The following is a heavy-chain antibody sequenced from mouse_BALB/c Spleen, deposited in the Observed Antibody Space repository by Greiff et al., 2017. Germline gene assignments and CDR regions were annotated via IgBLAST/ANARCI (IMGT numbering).Heavy chain of an antibody. V-gene: IGHV5-17*02. J-gene: IGHJ4*01. CDR2: ISSGSSTI. Sequence: EVMLVESGGGLVQPGGSRKLSCAASGFTFSSFGMHWVRQAPEKGLEWVAYISSGSSTIYYADTVKGRFTISRDNPKNTLFLQMTSLRSEDTAMYYCAREGAYDYDGYAMDYWGQGTSVTVSS. CDR1: GFTFSSFG. D-gene: IGHD2-4*01. CDR3: AREGAYDYDGYAMDY.